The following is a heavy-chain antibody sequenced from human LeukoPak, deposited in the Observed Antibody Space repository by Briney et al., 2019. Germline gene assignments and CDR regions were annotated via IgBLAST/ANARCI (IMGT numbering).Heavy chain of an antibody. V-gene: IGHV3-23*01. J-gene: IGHJ4*02. CDR2: IGSDSTHI. D-gene: IGHD4-17*01. CDR1: ELTFSGYA. Sequence: PGGSLRLSCEGSELTFSGYAMKWVRQAPGKGLQWVSVIGSDSTHIHYADSVRGRFTISRDNSRKTLYLQMNSLRVEDTAVYYCATYEQTTVTTEFWGPGTLVSVSS. CDR3: ATYEQTTVTTEF.